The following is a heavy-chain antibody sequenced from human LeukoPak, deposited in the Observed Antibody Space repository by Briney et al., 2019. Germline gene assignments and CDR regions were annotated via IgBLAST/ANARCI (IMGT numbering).Heavy chain of an antibody. CDR2: IIPIFGTA. J-gene: IGHJ6*03. V-gene: IGHV1-69*06. D-gene: IGHD4-17*01. Sequence: ASVKVSCKASGGTFSSYAISWVRQAPGQGLEWMGGIIPIFGTANYAQKFQGRVTITADKSTSTAYMELSSLRSEDTAVYYCARVNGDYGYYMDVWGKGTTVTVSS. CDR3: ARVNGDYGYYMDV. CDR1: GGTFSSYA.